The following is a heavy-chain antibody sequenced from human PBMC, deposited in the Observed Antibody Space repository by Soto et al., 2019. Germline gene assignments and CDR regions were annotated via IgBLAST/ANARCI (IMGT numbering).Heavy chain of an antibody. V-gene: IGHV2-5*02. CDR1: GFSLTTSGVG. Sequence: QITLNESGPTVVRPTETLTLTCRFSGFSLTTSGVGVGWIRQSPGKAPEWLALIYWDDDKRYSASLKSRLTITKDTSKIQVVLTVSDLDPTDTATYYCAHRVLRTVFGLVTTTAIFFDFWGPGTPVAASS. CDR3: AHRVLRTVFGLVTTTAIFFDF. J-gene: IGHJ4*02. D-gene: IGHD3-3*01. CDR2: IYWDDDK.